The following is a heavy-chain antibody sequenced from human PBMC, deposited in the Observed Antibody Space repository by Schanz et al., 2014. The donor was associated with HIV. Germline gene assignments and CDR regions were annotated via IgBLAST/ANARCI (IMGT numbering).Heavy chain of an antibody. J-gene: IGHJ5*02. CDR1: GFTFSSYG. CDR2: ISSSGSTI. Sequence: VQLVESGGGVVQPGKSLRLSCVASGFTFSSYGMHWVRQAPGKGLEWVSYISSSGSTIHYADSVKGRFTISRDNSKSTLYLQMNRLRAEDTAVYYCVGHGSSSSWGLGTLVTVSS. V-gene: IGHV3-48*04. CDR3: VGHGSSSS. D-gene: IGHD6-6*01.